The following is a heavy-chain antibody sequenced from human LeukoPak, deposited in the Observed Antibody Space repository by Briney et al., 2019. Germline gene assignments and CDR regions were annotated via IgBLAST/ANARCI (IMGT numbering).Heavy chain of an antibody. D-gene: IGHD5-18*01. Sequence: GGSLRLSCAASGFTFSSYWMHWVRQAPGKGLVWVSRINSDGSSTSYADSVKGRFTISRDNAKNTPCLQMNSLRAEDTAVYYCARAGVQLWSHFDYWGQGILVTVSS. CDR1: GFTFSSYW. CDR3: ARAGVQLWSHFDY. CDR2: INSDGSST. J-gene: IGHJ4*02. V-gene: IGHV3-74*01.